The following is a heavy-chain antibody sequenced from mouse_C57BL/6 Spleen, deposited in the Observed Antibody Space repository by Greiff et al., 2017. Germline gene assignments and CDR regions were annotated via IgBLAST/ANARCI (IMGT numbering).Heavy chain of an antibody. J-gene: IGHJ1*03. Sequence: EVQLQQSGTVLARPGASVKMSCKTSGYTFTSYWMHWVKQRPGQGLEWIGAIYPGNSDTSYNQKFKGKAKLTAVTSASTAYMELSSLTNEDSAVYYCTRLYYYGSQWYFDVWGTGTTVTVSS. D-gene: IGHD1-1*01. CDR3: TRLYYYGSQWYFDV. CDR2: IYPGNSDT. CDR1: GYTFTSYW. V-gene: IGHV1-5*01.